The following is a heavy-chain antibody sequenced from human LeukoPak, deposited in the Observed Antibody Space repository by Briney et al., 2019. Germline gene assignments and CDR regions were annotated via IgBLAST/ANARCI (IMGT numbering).Heavy chain of an antibody. V-gene: IGHV3-30*04. CDR1: GFTFSSYA. J-gene: IGHJ4*02. CDR2: ISYDGSNK. D-gene: IGHD6-13*01. Sequence: PAGSLRLSCAASGFTFSSYAMHWVRQAPGKGLEWVAVISYDGSNKYYADSVKGRFTISRDNSKNTLYLQMNSLRAEDTAVYYCARGESYSSSWYDFDYWGQGALVTVSS. CDR3: ARGESYSSSWYDFDY.